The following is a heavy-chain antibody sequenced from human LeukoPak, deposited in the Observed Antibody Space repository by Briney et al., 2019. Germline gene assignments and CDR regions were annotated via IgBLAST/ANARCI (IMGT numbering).Heavy chain of an antibody. D-gene: IGHD5-24*01. CDR2: IYYSGST. V-gene: IGHV4-59*08. J-gene: IGHJ5*02. CDR1: GGSISSYY. CDR3: ARHLGPRDGYNFSWFDP. Sequence: SETLSLTCTVSGGSISSYYWSWTRQPPGKGLEWIGYIYYSGSTNYNPSLKSRVTISVDTSKNQFSLKLSSVTAADTAVYYCARHLGPRDGYNFSWFDPWGQGTLVTVSS.